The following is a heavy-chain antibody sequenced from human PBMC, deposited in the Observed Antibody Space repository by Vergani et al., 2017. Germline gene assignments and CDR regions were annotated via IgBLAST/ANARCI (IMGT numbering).Heavy chain of an antibody. D-gene: IGHD6-19*01. Sequence: QLQLQESGPGLVKPSETLSLTCTVSGGSIRSSSYYWGWLRQPPGKGLEWIGSIYYSGSTYYNPSLKSRVTISVDTSKNQFSLKLSSVTAADTAVYYCATPHSSGLGGWGQGTLVTVSS. CDR1: GGSIRSSSYY. J-gene: IGHJ4*02. CDR3: ATPHSSGLGG. CDR2: IYYSGST. V-gene: IGHV4-39*01.